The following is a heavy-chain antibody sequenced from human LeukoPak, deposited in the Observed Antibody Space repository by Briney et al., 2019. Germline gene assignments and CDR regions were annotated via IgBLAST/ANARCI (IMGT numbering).Heavy chain of an antibody. CDR1: GFTFTSYG. J-gene: IGHJ3*02. CDR3: AKDRRQWLATGAFDI. Sequence: GRSLRLSCAASGFTFTSYGMHWVRQAPGKGLEWVAVIWYDGSKKIYADSVKGRFTISRDSSTNTLYLQMNSLRPEDTAVYYCAKDRRQWLATGAFDIWGQGTMVTVSS. D-gene: IGHD6-19*01. CDR2: IWYDGSKK. V-gene: IGHV3-33*06.